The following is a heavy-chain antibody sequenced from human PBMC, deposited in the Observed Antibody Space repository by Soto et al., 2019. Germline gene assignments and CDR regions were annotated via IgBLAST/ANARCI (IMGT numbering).Heavy chain of an antibody. V-gene: IGHV4-39*01. Sequence: SETLSLTCTVSGGSISSSSYYWGWIRQPPGKGLEWIGSIYYSGSTYYNPSLKSRVTISVDTSKNQFSLKLSSVTAADTAVYYCARQVYDFWSRYYGNYWGKGSLVTVSS. J-gene: IGHJ4*02. CDR1: GGSISSSSYY. CDR2: IYYSGST. D-gene: IGHD3-3*01. CDR3: ARQVYDFWSRYYGNY.